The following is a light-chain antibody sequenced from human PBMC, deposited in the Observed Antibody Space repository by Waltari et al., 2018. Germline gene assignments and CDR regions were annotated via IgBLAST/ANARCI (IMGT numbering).Light chain of an antibody. CDR1: SRDVGGQNY. CDR3: SSYTSTSTSLV. J-gene: IGLJ3*02. Sequence: QSALTQPASVSGSPGQSITISCTGTSRDVGGQNYVSWYQQHPGKAPKLMIYAVTKRPSGVSDRFSGSKSGNTASLTISGLQAEDEADYYCSSYTSTSTSLVFGGGTRLTVL. CDR2: AVT. V-gene: IGLV2-14*01.